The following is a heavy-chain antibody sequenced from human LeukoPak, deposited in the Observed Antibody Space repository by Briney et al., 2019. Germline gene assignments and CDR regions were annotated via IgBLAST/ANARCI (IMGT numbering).Heavy chain of an antibody. V-gene: IGHV1-2*02. CDR1: GYTITGYY. J-gene: IGHJ1*01. CDR2: INPNSDGT. Sequence: ASVKVSCKASGYTITGYYMHWVRQAPGQGLEWMGWINPNSDGTNYAQKFQGRVTMTRDTSISTAYMELSRLRSDDTAVYYCARDRGCSGGGCYPKYFQHWGQGTLVTVSS. CDR3: ARDRGCSGGGCYPKYFQH. D-gene: IGHD2-15*01.